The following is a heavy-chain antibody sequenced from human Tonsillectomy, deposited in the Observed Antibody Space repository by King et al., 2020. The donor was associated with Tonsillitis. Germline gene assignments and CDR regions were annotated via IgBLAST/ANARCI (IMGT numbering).Heavy chain of an antibody. CDR3: ARDDIVVVPAAMGNDAFDI. CDR1: GYTFTSYG. V-gene: IGHV1-18*04. D-gene: IGHD2-2*01. CDR2: ISAYNGNT. J-gene: IGHJ3*02. Sequence: VQLVESGAEVKKPGASVKVSCKASGYTFTSYGISWVRQAPGQGLEWMGWISAYNGNTNYAQKLQGRVTMTTDTSKSTAYMELRSLRSDDTAVYYCARDDIVVVPAAMGNDAFDIWGQGTMVTVSS.